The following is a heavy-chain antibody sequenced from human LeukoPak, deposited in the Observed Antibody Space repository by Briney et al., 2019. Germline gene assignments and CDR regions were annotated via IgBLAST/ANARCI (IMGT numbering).Heavy chain of an antibody. Sequence: PSQTLSLTCTVSGGSISSGDYYWSWIRQPPGKGPEWIGYIYYSGSTYYNPSLKSRVTISVDTSKNQFSLKLSSVTAADTAVYYCARRGVPAIGGFDYWGQGTLVTVSS. CDR2: IYYSGST. CDR3: ARRGVPAIGGFDY. D-gene: IGHD4-23*01. V-gene: IGHV4-30-4*01. J-gene: IGHJ4*02. CDR1: GGSISSGDYY.